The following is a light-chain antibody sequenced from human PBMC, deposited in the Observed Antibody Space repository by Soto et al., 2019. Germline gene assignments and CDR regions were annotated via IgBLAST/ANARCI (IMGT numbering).Light chain of an antibody. J-gene: IGKJ1*01. CDR3: QQYTSYSWT. CDR2: DAS. V-gene: IGKV1-5*01. CDR1: QSINSW. Sequence: DIQMTPSPSTLSASVGDRVTITCRASQSINSWLAWYQQKPGKAPQILIYDASTLKSGVPSRFSASGSGTEFTLIISSLQPDDFATYYCQQYTSYSWTFGQGTKVDIK.